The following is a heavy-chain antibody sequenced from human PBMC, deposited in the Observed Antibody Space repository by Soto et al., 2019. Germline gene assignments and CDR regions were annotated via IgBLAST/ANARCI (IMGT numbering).Heavy chain of an antibody. Sequence: SETLSLTCAVYGGSFSGYYWSWIRQPPGKGLEWIGEINHSGSTNYNPSLKSRVTISVDTSKNQFSLKLSSVTAADTAVYYCARGSRYYYYMDVWGKGTTVTVSS. CDR1: GGSFSGYY. V-gene: IGHV4-34*01. CDR3: ARGSRYYYYMDV. CDR2: INHSGST. J-gene: IGHJ6*03.